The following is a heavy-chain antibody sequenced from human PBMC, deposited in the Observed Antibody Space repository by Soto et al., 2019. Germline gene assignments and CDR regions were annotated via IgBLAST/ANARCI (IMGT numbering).Heavy chain of an antibody. CDR2: ISWDGGST. V-gene: IGHV3-43*01. Sequence: EVQQVESGGVVVQPGGSLRLSCAASGFTFDDYTMHWVRQAPGKGLEWVSLISWDGGSTYYADSVKGRFTISRDNSKNSLYLQMNSLRTEDTALYYCAKDKGNRGYDFGYYYGMDDWGQGTTVTVSS. CDR3: AKDKGNRGYDFGYYYGMDD. CDR1: GFTFDDYT. D-gene: IGHD5-12*01. J-gene: IGHJ6*02.